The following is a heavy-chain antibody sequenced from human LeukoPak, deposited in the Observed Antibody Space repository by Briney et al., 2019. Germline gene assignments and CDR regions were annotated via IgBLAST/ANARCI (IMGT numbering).Heavy chain of an antibody. CDR2: INHSGNT. V-gene: IGHV4-34*01. D-gene: IGHD3-3*01. CDR3: AKTRGIRLTIYFDS. J-gene: IGHJ4*02. CDR1: GGSFSDYY. Sequence: SETLSLTCAVYGGSFSDYYWSWVRQPPGKGLEWIGEINHSGNTNYNPSLKSRVTISVDTSKDQFSLKMTSVTDADTAVYYCAKTRGIRLTIYFDSRGQGTLVTVSS.